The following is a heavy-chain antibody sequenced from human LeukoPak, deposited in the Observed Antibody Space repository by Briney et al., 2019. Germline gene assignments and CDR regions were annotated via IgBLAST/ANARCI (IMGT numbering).Heavy chain of an antibody. V-gene: IGHV1-46*01. D-gene: IGHD2-15*01. CDR3: ARPSGGYCSGGSCADAFDI. CDR1: GYTFTNYY. J-gene: IGHJ3*02. CDR2: INPSGGST. Sequence: ASVKVSCKASGYTFTNYYMHWVRQAPGQGLEWMGIINPSGGSTSYAQKFQGRVTITRDTSASTAYMELSSLRSEDTAVYYCARPSGGYCSGGSCADAFDIWGQGTMVTVSS.